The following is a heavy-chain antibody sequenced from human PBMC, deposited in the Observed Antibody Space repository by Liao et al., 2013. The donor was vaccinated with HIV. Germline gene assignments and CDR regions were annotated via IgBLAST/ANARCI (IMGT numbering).Heavy chain of an antibody. Sequence: QVQLQESGPGLVKPSQTLSLTCTVSGGSISSGSYYWSWIRQPAGKGLEWIGRIYTSGSTNYNPSLKSRVTISVDTSKNQFSLELRSVTAADTAVYYCAREDPGFFDFWGQGTLSPSPQ. CDR3: AREDPGFFDF. J-gene: IGHJ4*02. V-gene: IGHV4-61*02. CDR1: GGSISSGSYY. CDR2: IYTSGST.